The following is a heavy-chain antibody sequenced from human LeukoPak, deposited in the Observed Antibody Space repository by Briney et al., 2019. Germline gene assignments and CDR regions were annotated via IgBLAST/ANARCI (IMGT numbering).Heavy chain of an antibody. CDR1: GFTFDDYA. Sequence: GGSLRLSCAASGFTFDDYAMHWVRQAPGKGLEWVSGISWNSGSIGYADSVKGRFTISRDNAKNSLYLQMNSLRAEDTALYYCAKGPFFSSSDTCGVDVWGQGTTVTVSS. V-gene: IGHV3-9*01. D-gene: IGHD6-13*01. J-gene: IGHJ6*02. CDR2: ISWNSGSI. CDR3: AKGPFFSSSDTCGVDV.